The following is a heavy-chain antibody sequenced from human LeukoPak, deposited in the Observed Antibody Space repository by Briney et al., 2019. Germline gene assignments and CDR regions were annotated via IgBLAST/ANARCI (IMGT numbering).Heavy chain of an antibody. J-gene: IGHJ6*02. D-gene: IGHD2-15*01. Sequence: PGGSLRLSCAASGFTLSNSEMHWVRQAPGKGPEWVSYISDSGNTRYYADSVRGRFTISRDNAKNSLYLQMNSLRAEDAAVYYCARDLHYWVAMDVWGQGTTVTVAS. CDR2: ISDSGNTR. CDR1: GFTLSNSE. V-gene: IGHV3-48*03. CDR3: ARDLHYWVAMDV.